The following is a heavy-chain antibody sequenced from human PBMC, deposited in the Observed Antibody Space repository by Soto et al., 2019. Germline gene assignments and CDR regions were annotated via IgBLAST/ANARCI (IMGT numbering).Heavy chain of an antibody. CDR1: GYTFTSYG. J-gene: IGHJ3*02. V-gene: IGHV1-18*01. D-gene: IGHD6-19*01. CDR3: ARDCGTGGSGWYFECVRGAFDI. CDR2: ISAYNGNT. Sequence: QVQLVQSGAEVKKPGASVKVSCKASGYTFTSYGISWVRQAPGQGLEWMGWISAYNGNTNYAQKLQGRVTMTTDTSTSTAYMELRSLRSDDTAVYYCARDCGTGGSGWYFECVRGAFDIWGQGTMVTGSS.